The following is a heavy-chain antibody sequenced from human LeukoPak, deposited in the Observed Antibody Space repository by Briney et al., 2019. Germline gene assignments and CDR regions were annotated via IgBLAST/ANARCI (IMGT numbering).Heavy chain of an antibody. Sequence: GGSLRLSCAASGFTVSSNYMSWVRQAPGKGLEWVSVIYSGGSTYYADSVKGRFTISRDNSKNTLYLQTNSLRAEDTAVYYCARGSRITIFGVVHYYMDVWGKGTTVTVSS. CDR2: IYSGGST. CDR3: ARGSRITIFGVVHYYMDV. CDR1: GFTVSSNY. V-gene: IGHV3-66*02. D-gene: IGHD3-3*01. J-gene: IGHJ6*03.